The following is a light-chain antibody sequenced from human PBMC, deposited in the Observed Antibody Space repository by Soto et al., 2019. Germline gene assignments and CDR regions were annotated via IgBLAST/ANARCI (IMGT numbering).Light chain of an antibody. V-gene: IGLV2-11*01. Sequence: QSVLTQPRSVSGSPGQSVAISCAGTSSDVGRYNYVSWYQQYPGKAPKLIIYDVTKRPSGVPDRFSGSKSGNTASLTIPGLQAEDEADYYCCSFAGLFGGGTKLTVL. CDR1: SSDVGRYNY. J-gene: IGLJ2*01. CDR2: DVT. CDR3: CSFAGL.